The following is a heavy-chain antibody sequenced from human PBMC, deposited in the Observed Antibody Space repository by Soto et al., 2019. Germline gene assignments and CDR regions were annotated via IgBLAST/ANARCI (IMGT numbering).Heavy chain of an antibody. J-gene: IGHJ4*02. CDR1: GYTFTSYG. CDR3: AREGYCSGGSCRHFEY. D-gene: IGHD2-15*01. Sequence: GVSVKVSCKASGYTFTSYGISWLRQAPGQGLEWMGWISAYNGNTNYAQKLQGRVTMTTDTSTSTAYMELRSLRSDDTAVYYCAREGYCSGGSCRHFEYWGQGTLVTVSS. CDR2: ISAYNGNT. V-gene: IGHV1-18*01.